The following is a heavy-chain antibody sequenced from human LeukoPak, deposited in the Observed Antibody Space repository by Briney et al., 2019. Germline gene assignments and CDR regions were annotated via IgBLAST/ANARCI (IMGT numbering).Heavy chain of an antibody. J-gene: IGHJ4*02. Sequence: SETLSLTCTVSGGSISSYYWSWIRQPAGKGLEWIGRIYTSGSTNYNTSLKSRVSMSVDTSKNQFSLKLSSVTAADTAVFYCARENSGSYREFNYWGQGTLVTVSS. V-gene: IGHV4-4*07. CDR3: ARENSGSYREFNY. CDR2: IYTSGST. CDR1: GGSISSYY. D-gene: IGHD1-26*01.